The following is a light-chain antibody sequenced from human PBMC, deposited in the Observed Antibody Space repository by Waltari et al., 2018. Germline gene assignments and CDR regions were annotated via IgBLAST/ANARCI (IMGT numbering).Light chain of an antibody. Sequence: QSVLTQPPSASGTPGQRVTISCSGSSSNIGSNTVNWYQQLPGTAPKLLIYSNNQRPSGVPGRFSGSKSGTSASLAISGLQSEDEADYCCAAWDDSLAWVFGGGTKLTVL. CDR3: AAWDDSLAWV. J-gene: IGLJ3*02. CDR2: SNN. V-gene: IGLV1-44*01. CDR1: SSNIGSNT.